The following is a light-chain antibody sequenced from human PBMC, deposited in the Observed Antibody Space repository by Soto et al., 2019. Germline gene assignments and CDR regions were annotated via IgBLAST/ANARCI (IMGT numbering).Light chain of an antibody. CDR1: QSVSSSN. Sequence: EIVLTQSPGTLSLSPGERATLSCRASQSVSSSNLAWYQQKPGQAPRLLIYGASSRATGIPDRFSGSGSGTDFTLTISRLEPEDFAVYYCQQSGSSPRYTFGQGTKLEIK. V-gene: IGKV3-20*01. CDR2: GAS. CDR3: QQSGSSPRYT. J-gene: IGKJ2*01.